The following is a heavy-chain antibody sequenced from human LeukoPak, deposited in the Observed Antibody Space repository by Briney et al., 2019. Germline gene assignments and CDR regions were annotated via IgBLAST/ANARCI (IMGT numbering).Heavy chain of an antibody. J-gene: IGHJ4*02. CDR2: ISASGGST. V-gene: IGHV3-23*01. Sequence: GGSLRLSCAVSGFTFSDYAMSWVRQAPRKGLEWVSAISASGGSTYYAESVKGRFTISRDDSKNTLDLQMNSLRAEDTAVYYCARDWGYCSGTSCHVFDYWGQGTLVTVSS. D-gene: IGHD2-2*01. CDR3: ARDWGYCSGTSCHVFDY. CDR1: GFTFSDYA.